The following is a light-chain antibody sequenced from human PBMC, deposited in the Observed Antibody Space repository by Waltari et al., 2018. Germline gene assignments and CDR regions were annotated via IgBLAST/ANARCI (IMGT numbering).Light chain of an antibody. Sequence: QSALTQPASVSGSPGQSITISCTGSRNNIGFYDLVSWYQQHPGKAPQLIIFDVIKRPSGVSDRFSGSKSGNTASLTISGLETEDDADYYCCSYSGSSSFPYVFGPGTKVTVL. V-gene: IGLV2-23*02. CDR2: DVI. CDR1: RNNIGFYDL. J-gene: IGLJ1*01. CDR3: CSYSGSSSFPYV.